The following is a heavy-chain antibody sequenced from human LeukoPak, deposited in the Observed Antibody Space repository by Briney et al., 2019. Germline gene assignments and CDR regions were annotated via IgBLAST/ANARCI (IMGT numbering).Heavy chain of an antibody. D-gene: IGHD3-16*02. CDR2: ISGSGGST. CDR1: GFTFSSYA. Sequence: GGSLRLSCGTSGFTFSSYAMSWVRQAPGKGLEWVSAISGSGGSTYYADSVKGRFTISRDNSKNTLYLQMNSLRAEDTAVYYCAKEGPYDYVWGSYRPRQRNYFDYWGQGTLVTVSS. J-gene: IGHJ4*02. V-gene: IGHV3-23*01. CDR3: AKEGPYDYVWGSYRPRQRNYFDY.